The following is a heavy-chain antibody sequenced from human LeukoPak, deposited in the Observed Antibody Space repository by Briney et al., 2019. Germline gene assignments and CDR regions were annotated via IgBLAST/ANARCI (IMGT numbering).Heavy chain of an antibody. D-gene: IGHD2-2*01. CDR2: IRPFNGNT. CDR3: ARDLDIVVIRAARRHYGMDV. V-gene: IGHV1-18*01. CDR1: GYSFTSYG. Sequence: ASVKVSCKASGYSFTSYGISWVRQAPGQGLEWMGWIRPFNGNTNYVQKFQGRVTMTTETSTRTTYMELRSLTSDDTAVYYCARDLDIVVIRAARRHYGMDVWGQGTTVTVSS. J-gene: IGHJ6*02.